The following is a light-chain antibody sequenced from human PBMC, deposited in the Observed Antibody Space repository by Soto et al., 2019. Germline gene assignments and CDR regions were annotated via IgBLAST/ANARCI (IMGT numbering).Light chain of an antibody. V-gene: IGKV1-39*01. CDR2: AAS. Sequence: DIQMTQSLSSLSASVVDGVTLTCLASQSIGKHLNWYQQKPGKAPKFLIYAASSLQSGVPSRFSGSGSGTDFTLTVNSLQPEDFAIYYCQQSYSSPITFGQGTRLEIK. J-gene: IGKJ5*01. CDR3: QQSYSSPIT. CDR1: QSIGKH.